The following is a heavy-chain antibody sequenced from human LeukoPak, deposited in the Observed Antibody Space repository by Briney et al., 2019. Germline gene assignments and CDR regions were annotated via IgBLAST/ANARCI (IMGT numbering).Heavy chain of an antibody. CDR1: GFTVSSNY. Sequence: GGSLRLSCAASGFTVSSNYMSWVRQAPGKGLEWVSVIYSGGSTYYADSVKGRFTISRDNSKNTVYLQMNSLRAEDTAVYYCARSYDRSGYYSLGYWGQGTLVTVSS. J-gene: IGHJ4*02. D-gene: IGHD3-22*01. CDR2: IYSGGST. V-gene: IGHV3-53*01. CDR3: ARSYDRSGYYSLGY.